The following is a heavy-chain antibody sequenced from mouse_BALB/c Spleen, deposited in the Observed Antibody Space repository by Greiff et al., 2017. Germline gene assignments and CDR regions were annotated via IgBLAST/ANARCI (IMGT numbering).Heavy chain of an antibody. CDR2: ISYDGSN. V-gene: IGHV3-6*02. J-gene: IGHJ3*01. Sequence: EVQLQESGPGLVKPSQSLSLTCSVTGYSITSGYYWNWIRQFPGNKLEWMGYISYDGSNNYNPSLKNRISITRDTSKNQFFLKLNSVTTEDTATYYCARENPGFAYWGQGTLVTVSA. CDR3: ARENPGFAY. CDR1: GYSITSGYY.